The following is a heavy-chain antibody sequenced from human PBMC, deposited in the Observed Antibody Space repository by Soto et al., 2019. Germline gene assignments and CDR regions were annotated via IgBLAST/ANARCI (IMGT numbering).Heavy chain of an antibody. D-gene: IGHD4-4*01. J-gene: IGHJ4*02. CDR1: GGSFSGYY. V-gene: IGHV4-34*01. CDR3: ASTPDDSNYEFDY. Sequence: QVQLQQWGAGLLKPSETLSLTCAVYGGSFSGYYWSWIRQPPGKGLEWIGEINHSGSTNYNPSLMSRVTISVDTSKNQFSLKLSSVTAADTAVYYCASTPDDSNYEFDYWGQGTLVTVSS. CDR2: INHSGST.